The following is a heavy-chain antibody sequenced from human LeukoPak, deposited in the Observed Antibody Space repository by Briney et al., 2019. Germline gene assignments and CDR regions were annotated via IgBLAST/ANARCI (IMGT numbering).Heavy chain of an antibody. V-gene: IGHV1-18*01. CDR2: ISAYNGNT. CDR1: GYTFTSYG. Sequence: ASVKVSCKASGYTFTSYGISWVRQAPGQGLEWMGWISAYNGNTNYAQKLQGRVTMTTDTSTSTAYMELRSLRSDDTAVYYCARDRDYVWGSYREPFDYWGQGTLVTVSS. CDR3: ARDRDYVWGSYREPFDY. J-gene: IGHJ4*02. D-gene: IGHD3-16*02.